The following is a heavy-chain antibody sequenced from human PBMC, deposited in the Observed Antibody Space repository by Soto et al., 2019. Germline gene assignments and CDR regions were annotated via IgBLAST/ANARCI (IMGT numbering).Heavy chain of an antibody. CDR2: VYHTGRT. CDR1: GGSFKSGSYS. D-gene: IGHD3-3*01. V-gene: IGHV4-61*01. J-gene: IGHJ4*02. CDR3: ARDFAYFDS. Sequence: QVQLQESGPGLVKPSETLSLTCTVSGGSFKSGSYSWSWIRQPPGKGLEWIGYVYHTGRTSYNPSLKGRDSISMDTSKNQFSLNLDSVTAADTAVYFCARDFAYFDSWGQGTLVTVSS.